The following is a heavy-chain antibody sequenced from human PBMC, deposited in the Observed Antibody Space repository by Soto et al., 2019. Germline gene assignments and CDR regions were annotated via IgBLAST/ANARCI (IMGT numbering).Heavy chain of an antibody. J-gene: IGHJ6*02. D-gene: IGHD1-7*01. CDR3: ARDWVQLELLNYYYGMDV. V-gene: IGHV3-33*01. Sequence: QVQLVESGGGVVQPGRSLRLSCAASGFTFSSYGMHWVRQAPGKGLEWVAVIWYDGSNKYYADSVKGRFTISRDNSKNTLYLQMNSLRAEDTAVYYCARDWVQLELLNYYYGMDVWGQGTTVTVSS. CDR2: IWYDGSNK. CDR1: GFTFSSYG.